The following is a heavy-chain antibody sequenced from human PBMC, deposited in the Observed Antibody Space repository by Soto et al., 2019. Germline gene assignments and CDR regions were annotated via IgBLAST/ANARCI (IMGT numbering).Heavy chain of an antibody. CDR3: ARAIAGYYYGMDV. V-gene: IGHV4-31*03. CDR2: IFYTGST. Sequence: SETLSFTCTVSGGSISSGGHYWNWIRQHPGKGLEWIGYIFYTGSTNYNPTLKSRVIISVDTSKNQFSLKLTSVTAADTALYYCARAIAGYYYGMDVWGQGTTVTVSS. J-gene: IGHJ6*02. CDR1: GGSISSGGHY. D-gene: IGHD2-21*01.